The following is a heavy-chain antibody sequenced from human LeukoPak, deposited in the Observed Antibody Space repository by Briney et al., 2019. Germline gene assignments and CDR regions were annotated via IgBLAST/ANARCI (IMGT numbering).Heavy chain of an antibody. V-gene: IGHV3-48*01. CDR3: ARTNFYSLDY. Sequence: PGGSLRLSCAASGFTFSSYSMNWVRQAPGKGLEWVSCISSSSSTIYYADSVKGRFTISRDNAKNSLYLQMNSLRAEDTAVYYCARTNFYSLDYWGQGTLVTVSS. D-gene: IGHD3-9*01. CDR2: ISSSSSTI. J-gene: IGHJ4*02. CDR1: GFTFSSYS.